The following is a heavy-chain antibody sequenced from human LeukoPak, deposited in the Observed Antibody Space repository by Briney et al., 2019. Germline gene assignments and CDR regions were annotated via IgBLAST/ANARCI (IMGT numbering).Heavy chain of an antibody. J-gene: IGHJ6*03. CDR2: IYTSGST. Sequence: SETLSLTCTVSGGSISSYYWSWIRQPAGKGLEWIGRIYTSGSTNYNPSLKSRVTMSVDTSKNQFSLKLSSVTAVDTAVYYCARSGGPRFYYYYYMDVWGKGTTVTVSS. D-gene: IGHD3-10*01. CDR1: GGSISSYY. CDR3: ARSGGPRFYYYYYMDV. V-gene: IGHV4-4*07.